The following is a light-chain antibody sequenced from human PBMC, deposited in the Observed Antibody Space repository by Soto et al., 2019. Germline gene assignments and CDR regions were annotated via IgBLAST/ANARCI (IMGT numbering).Light chain of an antibody. CDR3: QQYGSSPLT. CDR2: GAS. Sequence: EIVLTQSPGTLSLSPGERATLSCRASQSVSSSYLVWYQQKPGQAPRLLIYGASSRATGIPDRFSCSGSGTDFTLTISRLEPEDFAVYYCQQYGSSPLTFGGGTKVEIK. CDR1: QSVSSSY. J-gene: IGKJ4*01. V-gene: IGKV3-20*01.